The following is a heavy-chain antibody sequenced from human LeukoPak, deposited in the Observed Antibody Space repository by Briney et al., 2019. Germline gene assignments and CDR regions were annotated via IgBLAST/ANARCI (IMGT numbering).Heavy chain of an antibody. D-gene: IGHD3-3*01. CDR3: ARFGAPYYFDY. CDR1: AGTFSSYA. V-gene: IGHV1-69*04. CDR2: IIPILGIA. Sequence: SVKVSCKASAGTFSSYAISWVRQTPGQGLEWMGRIIPILGIANYAQKCQGRVTITANKSTSTAYMELSSLRSEDTAVYYCARFGAPYYFDYWGQGTLVTVSS. J-gene: IGHJ4*02.